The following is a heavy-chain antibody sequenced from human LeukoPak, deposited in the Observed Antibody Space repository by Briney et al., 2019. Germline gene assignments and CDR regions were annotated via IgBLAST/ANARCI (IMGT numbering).Heavy chain of an antibody. D-gene: IGHD3-10*01. Sequence: SVKVSCKTSGHSITNFAIHWVRQAPGQRLEWMGWINAANGNAEYSQRFQDRGTITRDTSASTAYLELSSLRSEDTAVYYCARMTTGKFDYWGQGTLVTVSS. V-gene: IGHV1-3*01. J-gene: IGHJ4*02. CDR1: GHSITNFA. CDR2: INAANGNA. CDR3: ARMTTGKFDY.